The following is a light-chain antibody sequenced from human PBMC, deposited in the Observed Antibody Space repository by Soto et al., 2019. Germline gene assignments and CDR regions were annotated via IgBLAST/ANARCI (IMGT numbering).Light chain of an antibody. CDR2: DAS. V-gene: IGKV1-33*01. CDR1: QDISNY. Sequence: DIQMTQSPSSLSASVGDRVTITCQASQDISNYLNWYQQKPGKAHKLLIYDASNLETEVPSRFSGSGSGTDFTFTISSLQPEDIATYYCQQYDNLLTFGGGTKVEIK. J-gene: IGKJ4*01. CDR3: QQYDNLLT.